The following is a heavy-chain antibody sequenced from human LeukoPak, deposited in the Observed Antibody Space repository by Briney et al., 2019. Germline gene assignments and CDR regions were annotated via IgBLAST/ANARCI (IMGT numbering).Heavy chain of an antibody. CDR3: ARGLNDSWTGENY. V-gene: IGHV4-39*07. D-gene: IGHD3-3*01. J-gene: IGHJ4*02. Sequence: SETLSLTCSVSGGSIRSSDDYWGFVRQTPGKGLEWMGSIYYTGSSHYNPSLKSRVTISLDTSKSQFSLKVRYVTAADTAVYYCARGLNDSWTGENYWGQGTLVTVSS. CDR2: IYYTGSS. CDR1: GGSIRSSDDY.